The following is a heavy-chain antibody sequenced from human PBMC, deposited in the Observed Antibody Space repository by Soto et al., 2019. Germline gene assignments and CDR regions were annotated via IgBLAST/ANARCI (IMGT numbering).Heavy chain of an antibody. CDR2: IYYSGST. V-gene: IGHV4-61*01. CDR3: AREGGSSGGFDY. J-gene: IGHJ4*02. D-gene: IGHD6-19*01. Sequence: KASETLSLTCTVSGGSVSSGSYYWSWIRQPPGKGLEWIGYIYYSGSTNYNPSLKSRVTISVDTSKNQFSLKLSSVTAADTAVYYCAREGGSSGGFDYWGQGTLVTVSS. CDR1: GGSVSSGSYY.